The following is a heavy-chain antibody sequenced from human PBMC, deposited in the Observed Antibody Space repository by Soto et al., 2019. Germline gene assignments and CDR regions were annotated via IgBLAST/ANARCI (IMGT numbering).Heavy chain of an antibody. V-gene: IGHV4-39*01. D-gene: IGHD3-22*01. CDR1: GVSISSGSYY. CDR2: LSYSGIT. J-gene: IGHJ4*02. Sequence: SETLSLTCTVSGVSISSGSYYWSWIRQPPGKGLEWIGCLSYSGITYYNPSLKSRIIVSVDTSKNQFFLKLSSVTAADTAVYYCAIYYDISGYYPAYWGQGTLVTVSS. CDR3: AIYYDISGYYPAY.